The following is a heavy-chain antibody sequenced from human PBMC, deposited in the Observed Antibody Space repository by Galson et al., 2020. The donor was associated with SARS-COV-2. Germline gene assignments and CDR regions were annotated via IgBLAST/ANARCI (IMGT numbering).Heavy chain of an antibody. CDR2: IYTRGTP. CDR1: GDSISSVNYY. D-gene: IGHD7-27*01. J-gene: IGHJ3*02. V-gene: IGHV4-61*09. Sequence: SETLSLTCTVSGDSISSVNYYWRWIRPPAGKGLAWIGDIYTRGTPKYNPSLESRISMSLDTSNNQFSLKLDSVTAADTAVYSCARVRNMNWGSWAFDIWGQGTMVTVSS. CDR3: ARVRNMNWGSWAFDI.